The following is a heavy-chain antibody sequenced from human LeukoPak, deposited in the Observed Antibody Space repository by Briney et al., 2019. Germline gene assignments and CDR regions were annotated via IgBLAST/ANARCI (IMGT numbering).Heavy chain of an antibody. CDR2: INPNSGDT. CDR3: GRVRYRLAETYIDY. V-gene: IGHV1-2*02. CDR1: GYIFTGYY. Sequence: ASVKVSCKASGYIFTGYYMHWVRQAPGQGLEWMGWINPNSGDTNYAQKFQGRVTMTRDTSISTAYMELSRLRSDDTAVYYCGRVRYRLAETYIDYWGQGTLVTVSS. J-gene: IGHJ4*02. D-gene: IGHD3-16*01.